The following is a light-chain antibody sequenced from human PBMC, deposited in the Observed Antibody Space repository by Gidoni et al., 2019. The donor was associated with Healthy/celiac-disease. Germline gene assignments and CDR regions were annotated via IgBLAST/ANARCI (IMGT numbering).Light chain of an antibody. CDR1: QIISSW. V-gene: IGKV1-5*01. CDR2: DAS. CDR3: QQYNSYSSTWT. J-gene: IGKJ1*01. Sequence: DIQMTQSPSTLSASVGDRVTITCRASQIISSWLAWYQQKPGKAPKLLIYDASSLESGVPSRFSGSGSGTEFTLTISRLQPDDFATYDCQQYNSYSSTWTFGQGTKVEIK.